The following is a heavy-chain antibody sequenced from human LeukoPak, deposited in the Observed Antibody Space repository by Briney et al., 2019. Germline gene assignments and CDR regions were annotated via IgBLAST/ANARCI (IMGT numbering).Heavy chain of an antibody. CDR2: ISYDGSNK. D-gene: IGHD2-8*01. Sequence: GGSLRLSCAASGFTFSSYAMHWVRQAPGKGLEWVAVISYDGSNKYYADSVKGRFTISRDNSKNTLYLQMNSLRAEDMAVYYCARGPERTGVGTRYYYDMDVWGQGTTVTVSS. V-gene: IGHV3-30-3*01. J-gene: IGHJ6*02. CDR1: GFTFSSYA. CDR3: ARGPERTGVGTRYYYDMDV.